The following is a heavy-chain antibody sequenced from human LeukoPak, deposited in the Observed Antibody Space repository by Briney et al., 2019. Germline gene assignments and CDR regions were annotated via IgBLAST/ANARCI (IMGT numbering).Heavy chain of an antibody. V-gene: IGHV5-51*01. CDR3: ARTYFYDRRTWSFDY. J-gene: IGHJ4*02. Sequence: GESLKISCKGSGYIFTNYWIGWVRQMPGKGLEWMWIIYPGDSDIRYSPSFQGQVTISADKSISTAYLQWSSLKASDTAMYYCARTYFYDRRTWSFDYWGQGTLVTVSS. CDR1: GYIFTNYW. D-gene: IGHD3-22*01. CDR2: IYPGDSDI.